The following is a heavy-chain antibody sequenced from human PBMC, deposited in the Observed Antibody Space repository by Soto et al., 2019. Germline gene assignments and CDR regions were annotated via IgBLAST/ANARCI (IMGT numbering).Heavy chain of an antibody. J-gene: IGHJ4*02. CDR2: SNPKSGDS. Sequence: ASVKVSCKTSGYTFRDYYIHWVRQAPGQVFEWMGWSNPKSGDSDLSQKFQGRVTLTRDTSMNTAYLELNGLKSDDTAVYFCAKAGRDSWSGMFYFDPWGQGTLVTVSS. D-gene: IGHD3-3*01. V-gene: IGHV1-2*02. CDR1: GYTFRDYY. CDR3: AKAGRDSWSGMFYFDP.